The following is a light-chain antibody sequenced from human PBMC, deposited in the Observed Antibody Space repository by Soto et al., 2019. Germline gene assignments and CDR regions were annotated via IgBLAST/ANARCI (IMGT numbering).Light chain of an antibody. CDR1: QSVSSN. CDR2: GAS. J-gene: IGKJ1*01. Sequence: EIVMTQSPATLSVSPGERATLSCRASQSVSSNLAWYQQKPGQAPRRLIYGASTRATGIPARFSGSGSGTEFTLTISRLQSEDFAVYYCQQYNNWPQTFGQGTKVDI. V-gene: IGKV3-15*01. CDR3: QQYNNWPQT.